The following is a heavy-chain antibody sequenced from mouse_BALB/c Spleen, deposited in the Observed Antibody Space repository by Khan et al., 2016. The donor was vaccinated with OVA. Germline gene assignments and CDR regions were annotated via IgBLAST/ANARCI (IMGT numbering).Heavy chain of an antibody. CDR2: IAPGSGST. Sequence: DLVKPGASVKLSCKASGYTFTSYWINWIKQRPGQGLEWIGRIAPGSGSTDYNEMFKGKATLTVDTSSNTVYIQLSSLSSEDSAVYFCERENYYGSRWYAMDYWGQGTSVTVSS. CDR3: ERENYYGSRWYAMDY. CDR1: GYTFTSYW. V-gene: IGHV1S41*01. D-gene: IGHD1-1*01. J-gene: IGHJ4*01.